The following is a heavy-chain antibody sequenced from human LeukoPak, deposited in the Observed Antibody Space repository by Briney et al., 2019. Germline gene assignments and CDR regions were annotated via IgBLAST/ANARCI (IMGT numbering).Heavy chain of an antibody. Sequence: GGSLRLSCAASGFTFSTYWMHWVRQAPGEGLEWVSSMSSSSSYIYYADSVEGSFTISRDNAKNSLYLQMNSLRAEDTAVYYCARDRDSGSSLDYWGQGTLVTVSS. J-gene: IGHJ4*02. CDR2: MSSSSSYI. V-gene: IGHV3-21*01. D-gene: IGHD1-26*01. CDR1: GFTFSTYW. CDR3: ARDRDSGSSLDY.